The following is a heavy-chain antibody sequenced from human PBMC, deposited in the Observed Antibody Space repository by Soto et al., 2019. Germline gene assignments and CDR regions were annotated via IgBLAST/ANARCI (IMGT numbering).Heavy chain of an antibody. D-gene: IGHD2-15*01. Sequence: GASVKVSCKASGYTFTGYYMHWVRQAPGQGLKWMGWINPNSGGTNYAQKFQGWFTMTRETSISTAYMELSRLRSDDTAVYYCARDGLCSGCSCYSPDTAMVHNYYYGMDVWGQGTTVTVSS. V-gene: IGHV1-2*04. CDR1: GYTFTGYY. J-gene: IGHJ6*02. CDR3: ARDGLCSGCSCYSPDTAMVHNYYYGMDV. CDR2: INPNSGGT.